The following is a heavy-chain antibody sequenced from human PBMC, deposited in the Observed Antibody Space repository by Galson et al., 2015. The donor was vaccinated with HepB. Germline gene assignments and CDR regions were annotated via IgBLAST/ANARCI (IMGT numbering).Heavy chain of an antibody. V-gene: IGHV3-15*01. CDR2: IKSKTDGGTT. D-gene: IGHD3-10*01. J-gene: IGHJ4*02. CDR3: TTGSLYYYGSGSYYNVN. CDR1: GFTFSNAW. Sequence: SLRLSCAASGFTFSNAWMSWVRQAPGKGLEWVGRIKSKTDGGTTDYAAPVKGRFTISRDDSKNTLYLQMNSLKTEDTAVYYCTTGSLYYYGSGSYYNVNWGQGTLVTVSS.